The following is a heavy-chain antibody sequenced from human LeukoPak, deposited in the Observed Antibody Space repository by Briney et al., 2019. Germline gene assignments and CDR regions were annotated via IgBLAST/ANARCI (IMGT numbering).Heavy chain of an antibody. CDR3: AKSSYAGYDWGYMAQY. D-gene: IGHD5-12*01. J-gene: IGHJ1*01. Sequence: GGSLRLSCGASGFAFSGYAMNWVRQTPWEGPEWVSGNSDSGARTYYADSVKSRFTISRDNSKRMLYLEMNNLRVEDTAIYYCAKSSYAGYDWGYMAQYWGQGTLVTVSA. V-gene: IGHV3-23*01. CDR2: NSDSGART. CDR1: GFAFSGYA.